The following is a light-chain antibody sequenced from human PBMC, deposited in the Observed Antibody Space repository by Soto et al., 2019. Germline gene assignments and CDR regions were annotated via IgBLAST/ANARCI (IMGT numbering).Light chain of an antibody. CDR1: QSLLNSNGYNY. CDR2: LAS. CDR3: MQAQQTRT. J-gene: IGKJ1*01. V-gene: IGKV2-28*01. Sequence: DIVLTQSPLSLSVTPGEPASISCRSSQSLLNSNGYNYLDWYLQKPGQSPQLLIFLASNRASGVSDRFSGSGSGTDFTLKISRVEAEDVGVYYCMQAQQTRTFGQGTKMEI.